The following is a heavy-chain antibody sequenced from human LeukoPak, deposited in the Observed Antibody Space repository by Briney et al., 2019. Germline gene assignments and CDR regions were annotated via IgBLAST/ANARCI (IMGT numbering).Heavy chain of an antibody. V-gene: IGHV3-7*01. Sequence: GGSLRLSCAASRFTFSDYWMSWVRQAPGKGLECVANINRDGSEKYYVDSVKGRFTISRDNAKNSLYLQMNSLRVEDTAVYYCASNYASGSYFSIGWGQGTLVTASS. CDR1: RFTFSDYW. CDR2: INRDGSEK. J-gene: IGHJ4*02. D-gene: IGHD3-10*01. CDR3: ASNYASGSYFSIG.